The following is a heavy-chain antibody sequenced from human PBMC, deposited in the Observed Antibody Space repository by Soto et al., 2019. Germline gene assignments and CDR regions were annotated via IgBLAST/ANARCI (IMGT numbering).Heavy chain of an antibody. CDR3: AKADSNYAGRFSYYYMDV. Sequence: ASVKVSCKASGGTFSSYTISWVRQAPGQGLEWMGRIIPILGITHYAQKFQGKVTMTTDKSTSTAYMELRSLRSDDTAVYYCAKADSNYAGRFSYYYMDVWGNGTLVTVSS. CDR1: GGTFSSYT. J-gene: IGHJ6*03. D-gene: IGHD4-4*01. CDR2: IIPILGIT. V-gene: IGHV1-69*02.